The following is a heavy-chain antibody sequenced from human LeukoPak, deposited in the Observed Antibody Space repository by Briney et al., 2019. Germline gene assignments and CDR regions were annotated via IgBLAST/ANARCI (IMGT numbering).Heavy chain of an antibody. CDR1: GFSFTDYS. D-gene: IGHD3-10*01. V-gene: IGHV3-30*02. J-gene: IGHJ4*02. CDR3: AKGAAEWFGEQYYFDY. CDR2: IRYDGSNK. Sequence: PGGSLRLSCDASGFSFTDYSINWVRQAPGKGLEWVAFIRYDGSNKYYADSVKGRFTISRDNSKNTLYLQMNSLRAEDTAVYYCAKGAAEWFGEQYYFDYWGQGTLVTVSS.